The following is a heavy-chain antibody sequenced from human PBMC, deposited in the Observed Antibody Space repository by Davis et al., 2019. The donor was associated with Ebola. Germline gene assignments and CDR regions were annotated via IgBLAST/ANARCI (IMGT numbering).Heavy chain of an antibody. J-gene: IGHJ4*02. CDR2: ISSNSNDI. CDR3: ARDRVRLDF. CDR1: GFSFSDYR. Sequence: GESLKISCAASGFSFSDYRMNWVRQAPGKGLEWVSSISSNSNDINYADSVKGRFTISRDNSKNTLYLEMNSLRAEDTAVYYCARDRVRLDFWGQGTLVTVSS. V-gene: IGHV3-21*01. D-gene: IGHD3-3*01.